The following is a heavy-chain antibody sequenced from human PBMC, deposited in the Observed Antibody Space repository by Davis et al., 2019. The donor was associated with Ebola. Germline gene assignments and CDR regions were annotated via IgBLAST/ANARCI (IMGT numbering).Heavy chain of an antibody. V-gene: IGHV3-23*01. CDR1: EFTFRSNT. CDR2: ISSSGGST. CDR3: AREVSNGMDV. J-gene: IGHJ6*02. Sequence: GESLKISCAASEFTFRSNTMSWVRQAPGKGLEWVSGISSSGGSTYYTDSVKGRFTISRDNSKNTLYLQMNSLRAEDTAVYYCAREVSNGMDVWGQGTTVTVSS.